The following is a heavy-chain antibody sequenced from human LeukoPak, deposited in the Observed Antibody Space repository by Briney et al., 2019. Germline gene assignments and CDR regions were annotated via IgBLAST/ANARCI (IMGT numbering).Heavy chain of an antibody. D-gene: IGHD1-1*01. CDR3: ARATTGPRTIDY. Sequence: GESLKISCKDSGYSFTSYWIAWVRQMPGKGLEWMGIIFPGDSDTRYSPSFQSQVTISADKSISTAFLQWSSLQASDTAMYYCARATTGPRTIDYWGQGTLVTVSS. CDR2: IFPGDSDT. J-gene: IGHJ4*02. CDR1: GYSFTSYW. V-gene: IGHV5-51*01.